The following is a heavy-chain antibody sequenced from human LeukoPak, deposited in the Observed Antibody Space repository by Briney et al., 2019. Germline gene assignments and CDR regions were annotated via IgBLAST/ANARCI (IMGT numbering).Heavy chain of an antibody. CDR1: GYSLSELS. CDR2: FDPGDDET. Sequence: GASVKVSCKVSGYSLSELSTHWVRQAAGQVREWMGGFDPGDDETIYAQKLQGRVTMNEDTSTDTAYLELSSLRSEDPAVYFCATEKDLLLDSWGQGTPVTVSS. CDR3: ATEKDLLLDS. D-gene: IGHD1-26*01. J-gene: IGHJ5*01. V-gene: IGHV1-24*01.